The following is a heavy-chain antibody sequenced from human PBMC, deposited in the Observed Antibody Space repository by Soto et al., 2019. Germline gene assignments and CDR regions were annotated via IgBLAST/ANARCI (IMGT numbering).Heavy chain of an antibody. J-gene: IGHJ6*02. Sequence: GEALKISGKGSGYSFTSYWIGWVRQMPGKGLEWMGIIYPGDSDTRYSPSFQGQVTISADKSISTAYLQWSSLKASDTAMYYCARRGVDPAYGMDVWGQGTTVTVSS. CDR2: IYPGDSDT. CDR3: ARRGVDPAYGMDV. D-gene: IGHD1-26*01. V-gene: IGHV5-51*01. CDR1: GYSFTSYW.